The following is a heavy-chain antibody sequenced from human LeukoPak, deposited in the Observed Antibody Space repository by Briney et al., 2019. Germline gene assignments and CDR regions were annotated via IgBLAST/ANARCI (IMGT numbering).Heavy chain of an antibody. V-gene: IGHV4-34*01. D-gene: IGHD3-10*01. Sequence: KPSETLSLTCAVYGGSFSGYYWSWIRQPPGKGLEWIGEINHSGSTNYNPSLKSRVTISVDTSKNQFSLKLSSVTAADTAVYYCARDAGRYYGSGSYIRYWGQGTLVAVSS. CDR2: INHSGST. CDR1: GGSFSGYY. CDR3: ARDAGRYYGSGSYIRY. J-gene: IGHJ4*02.